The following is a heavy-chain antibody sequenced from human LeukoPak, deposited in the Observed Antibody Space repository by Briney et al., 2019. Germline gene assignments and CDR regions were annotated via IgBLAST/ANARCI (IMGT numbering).Heavy chain of an antibody. Sequence: TSETLSLTCAVYGGSFSGYYWSWIRQPPGKGLEWIGEINHSGSTNYNPSLKSRVTISVDTSKNQFSLKLSSVTAADTAVYYCARVGQQLSHDAFDICGQGTMVTVSS. CDR1: GGSFSGYY. J-gene: IGHJ3*02. D-gene: IGHD6-13*01. CDR2: INHSGST. V-gene: IGHV4-34*01. CDR3: ARVGQQLSHDAFDI.